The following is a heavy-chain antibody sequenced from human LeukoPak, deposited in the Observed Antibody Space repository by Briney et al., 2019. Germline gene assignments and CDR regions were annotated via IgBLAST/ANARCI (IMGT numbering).Heavy chain of an antibody. CDR1: GFTFSSYA. D-gene: IGHD5-12*01. CDR3: ARYSGYDPPTHPFDY. V-gene: IGHV3-30-3*01. Sequence: PGRSLRLSCAASGFTFSSYAMHWVRQAPGKGLEWVAVISYDGSNKYYADSVKGRFTISRDNSKNTLYLQMNSLRAEDTAVYYCARYSGYDPPTHPFDYWGQGTLVTVSS. CDR2: ISYDGSNK. J-gene: IGHJ4*02.